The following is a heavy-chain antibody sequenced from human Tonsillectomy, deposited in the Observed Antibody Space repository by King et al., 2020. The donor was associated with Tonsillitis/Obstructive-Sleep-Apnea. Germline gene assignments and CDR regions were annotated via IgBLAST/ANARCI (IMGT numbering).Heavy chain of an antibody. Sequence: QLQESGPGLVKPSETLPLTCTVSGCSISSYYWSWIRQPPGKGLEWIGYIYYRGSTNYNPSLKSRFTISVETSKNQFSLKLSSVTAADTAVYYCARQREYYDFWSGYAGTYYYYYMDVWGKGTTVTVSS. CDR2: IYYRGST. D-gene: IGHD3-3*01. CDR1: GCSISSYY. V-gene: IGHV4-59*01. J-gene: IGHJ6*03. CDR3: ARQREYYDFWSGYAGTYYYYYMDV.